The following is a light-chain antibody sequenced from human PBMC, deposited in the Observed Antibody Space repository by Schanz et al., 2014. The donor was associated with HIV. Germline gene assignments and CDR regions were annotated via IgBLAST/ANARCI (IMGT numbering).Light chain of an antibody. CDR3: CSYTSSSTRV. CDR2: DVS. V-gene: IGLV2-18*02. J-gene: IGLJ1*01. CDR1: SSDVGCYNR. Sequence: QSALTQPPSVSGSPGQSVTISCTGTSSDVGCYNRVSWYQQPPGAAPKLMIYDVSNRPSGVSNRFSGSKSGNTASLTISGLQAEDEADYYCCSYTSSSTRVFGTGTKLTVL.